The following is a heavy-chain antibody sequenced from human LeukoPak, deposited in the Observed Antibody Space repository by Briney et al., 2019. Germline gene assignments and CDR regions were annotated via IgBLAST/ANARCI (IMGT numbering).Heavy chain of an antibody. Sequence: PSETLSLTCTVSGGSISSSSYYWSWIRQPPGKGLEWIGYIYHSGSTYYNPSLKSRVTISVDRSKNQFSLKLSSVTAADTAVYYCARVAARWALTGYSDYWGQGTLVTVSS. J-gene: IGHJ4*02. CDR1: GGSISSSSYY. CDR3: ARVAARWALTGYSDY. V-gene: IGHV4-30-2*01. CDR2: IYHSGST. D-gene: IGHD3-9*01.